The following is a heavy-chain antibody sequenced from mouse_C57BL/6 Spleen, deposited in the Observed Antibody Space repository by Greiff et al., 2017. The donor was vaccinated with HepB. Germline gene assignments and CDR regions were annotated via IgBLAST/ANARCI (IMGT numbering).Heavy chain of an antibody. CDR2: IRSKSNNYAT. Sequence: EVKLVESGGGLVQPKGSLKLSCAASGFSFNTYAMNWVRQAPGKGLEWVARIRSKSNNYATYYANSVKDRFTISRDDSESMLYLQMNNLKTEDTAMYYCVRSDYYGSSLAWFAYWGQGTLVTVSA. V-gene: IGHV10-1*01. D-gene: IGHD1-1*01. CDR1: GFSFNTYA. J-gene: IGHJ3*01. CDR3: VRSDYYGSSLAWFAY.